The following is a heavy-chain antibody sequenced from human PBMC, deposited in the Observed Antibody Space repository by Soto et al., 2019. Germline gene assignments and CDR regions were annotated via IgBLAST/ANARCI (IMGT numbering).Heavy chain of an antibody. CDR3: ARERERAYWFDP. CDR2: AYPHAATT. V-gene: IGHV1-46*03. D-gene: IGHD6-25*01. CDR1: GYIFTSYY. J-gene: IGHJ5*02. Sequence: QAQGVQSGAEARAPGASVKVSCKASGYIFTSYYIHWVRQAPGQGLEYLEVAYPHAATTYVAQKFQGRITVTMDRSTSTVDMELTSLTPEDTAVYYCARERERAYWFDPWGQGTLVTVSS.